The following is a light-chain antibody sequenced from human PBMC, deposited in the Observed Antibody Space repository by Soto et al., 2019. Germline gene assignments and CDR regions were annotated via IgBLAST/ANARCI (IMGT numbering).Light chain of an antibody. J-gene: IGKJ3*01. CDR2: DAS. CDR3: QQYGSSPGLFT. CDR1: QSVSSTY. Sequence: EIVLTQSPGTLSLSPGDRATLSCRASQSVSSTYLAWYQRKPGQAPRLLIYDASSRATGIPDRFSGSGSGTDFTLTISRLEPEDFAVYYCQQYGSSPGLFTFGPGTKVDIK. V-gene: IGKV3-20*01.